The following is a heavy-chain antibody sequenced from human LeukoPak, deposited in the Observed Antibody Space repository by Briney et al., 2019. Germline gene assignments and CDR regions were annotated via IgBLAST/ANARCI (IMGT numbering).Heavy chain of an antibody. Sequence: SETLSLTCTVSGGSISSYYWSWIRQPPGKGLEWIGYIYYSGSTNYNPSLKSRATISVDTSKNQFSLKLSSVTAADTAVYYCARRTYSSGWSNYYYYYYMDVWGKGTTVTVSS. D-gene: IGHD6-19*01. CDR1: GGSISSYY. CDR3: ARRTYSSGWSNYYYYYYMDV. V-gene: IGHV4-59*01. CDR2: IYYSGST. J-gene: IGHJ6*03.